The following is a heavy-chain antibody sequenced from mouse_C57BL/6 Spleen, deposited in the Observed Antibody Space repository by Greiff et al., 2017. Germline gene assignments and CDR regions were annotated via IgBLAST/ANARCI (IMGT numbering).Heavy chain of an antibody. CDR3: AREGDYGYGNFGYFDY. V-gene: IGHV1-80*01. CDR2: IYPGDGDT. Sequence: VQLQQSGAELVKPGASVKISCKASGYAFSSYWMNWVKQRPGKGLEWIGQIYPGDGDTNYNGKFKGKATLTADKSSSTAYMQLSSLTSEDSAVYFCAREGDYGYGNFGYFDYWGQGTTLTVSS. J-gene: IGHJ2*01. D-gene: IGHD2-1*01. CDR1: GYAFSSYW.